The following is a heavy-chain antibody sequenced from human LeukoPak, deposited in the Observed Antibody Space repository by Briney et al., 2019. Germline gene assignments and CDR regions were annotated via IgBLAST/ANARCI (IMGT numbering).Heavy chain of an antibody. J-gene: IGHJ4*02. CDR2: IVVGSGNT. V-gene: IGHV1-58*01. CDR1: GFTFNISS. Sequence: SVKVSCKGCGFTFNISSVQCVRQARGQRLEWIGWIVVGSGNTNYAQKFQERVTITRDMSTSTAYMELSSLRSEDTAVYYGAAVSDVGDDMVQNYWGQGTLVTVSS. CDR3: AAVSDVGDDMVQNY. D-gene: IGHD2-8*01.